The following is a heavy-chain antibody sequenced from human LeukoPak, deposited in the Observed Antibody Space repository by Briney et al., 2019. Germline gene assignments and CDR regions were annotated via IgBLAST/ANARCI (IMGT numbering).Heavy chain of an antibody. J-gene: IGHJ4*02. CDR1: GFTFSSYA. V-gene: IGHV3-30-3*01. CDR3: ARGRNLVATSGYFDY. D-gene: IGHD5-12*01. Sequence: GGSLRLSCAASGFTFSSYAMHWVRQAPGKGLEWVATISYDGINKYYADSVKGRFTISRDNSKNTLYLQMNSLRDDEAAVYYCARGRNLVATSGYFDYWGQGTLVTVSS. CDR2: ISYDGINK.